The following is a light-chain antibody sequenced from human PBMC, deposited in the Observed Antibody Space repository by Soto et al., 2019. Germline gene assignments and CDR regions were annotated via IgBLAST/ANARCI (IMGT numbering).Light chain of an antibody. J-gene: IGKJ1*01. CDR3: QQYANPPLT. V-gene: IGKV3-20*01. Sequence: EIVLRQSPDTLSLSPGERDILSCRVSQSVISNYLAWYQLTPGQAPTLLIYGPSSTANGIPDRFSGSGSGTDFSLTIPRLEPEDFEVYYCQQYANPPLTFGQGTKVQIK. CDR2: GPS. CDR1: QSVISNY.